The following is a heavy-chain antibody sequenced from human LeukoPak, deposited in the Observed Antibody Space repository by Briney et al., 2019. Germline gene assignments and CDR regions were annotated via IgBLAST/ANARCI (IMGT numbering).Heavy chain of an antibody. CDR1: GFTFSSYE. J-gene: IGHJ5*02. D-gene: IGHD3-16*01. CDR2: ISSSSSYI. Sequence: GGSLRLSCAASGFTFSSYEMNWVRQAPGKGLEWVSSISSSSSYIYYADSVKGRFTISRDNAKNSLYLQMNSLRAEDTAVYYCAPGENWFDPWGQGTLVTVSS. CDR3: APGENWFDP. V-gene: IGHV3-21*01.